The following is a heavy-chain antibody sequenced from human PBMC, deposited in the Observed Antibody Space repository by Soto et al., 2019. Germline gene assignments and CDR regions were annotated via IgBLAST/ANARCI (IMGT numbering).Heavy chain of an antibody. J-gene: IGHJ4*02. V-gene: IGHV4-31*03. Sequence: QVNLQEAGQGLGKPSQTLSSTGTFSVGSIRGGGYYWIWIRRHPGKGLEWIGYIYYSGGTDYNPSLKSRVTMSLDTSKNQFSLRLTAVTAADTAVYFCATMHDYGDYAPFDNWGQGTLVTVAT. CDR3: ATMHDYGDYAPFDN. CDR2: IYYSGGT. D-gene: IGHD4-17*01. CDR1: VGSIRGGGYY.